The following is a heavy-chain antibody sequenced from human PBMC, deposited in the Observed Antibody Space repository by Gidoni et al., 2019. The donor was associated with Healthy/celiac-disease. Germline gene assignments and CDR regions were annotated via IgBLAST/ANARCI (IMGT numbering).Heavy chain of an antibody. V-gene: IGHV1-24*01. CDR2: ET. J-gene: IGHJ3*02. Sequence: ETIYAQKFQGRLTMTEDTSTDTAYMELSSLRSEDTAVYYCATGGIVGAQDAFDIWGQGTMVTVSS. CDR3: ATGGIVGAQDAFDI. D-gene: IGHD1-26*01.